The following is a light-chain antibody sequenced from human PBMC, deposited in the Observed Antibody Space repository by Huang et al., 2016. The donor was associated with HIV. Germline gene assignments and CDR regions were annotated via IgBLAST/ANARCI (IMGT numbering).Light chain of an antibody. CDR3: QQYNDWPPLYT. V-gene: IGKV3-15*01. CDR2: GAS. CDR1: QSVSSN. Sequence: EIVMTQSPATLSVSPGERATLSCRASQSVSSNLAWYQQKPGQAPRLLIFGASTRATGIPARFRGSGSGTEFTLTISSLQPEDSAVYYCQQYNDWPPLYTFGQGTKLEIQ. J-gene: IGKJ2*01.